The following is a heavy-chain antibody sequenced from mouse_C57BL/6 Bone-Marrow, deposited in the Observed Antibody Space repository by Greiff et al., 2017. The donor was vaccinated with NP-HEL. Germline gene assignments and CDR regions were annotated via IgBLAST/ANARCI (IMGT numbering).Heavy chain of an antibody. D-gene: IGHD1-1*01. Sequence: QVQLKESGAELVKPGASVKISCKASGYAFSSYWMNWVKERPGKGLEWIGQIYPGDGDTKYNGKFKGKATLTADKSSSTAYMQVSSLTSEDSAVYFCARGDYGSSRFGYAMDYWGQGTSVTVSP. J-gene: IGHJ4*01. V-gene: IGHV1-80*01. CDR2: IYPGDGDT. CDR3: ARGDYGSSRFGYAMDY. CDR1: GYAFSSYW.